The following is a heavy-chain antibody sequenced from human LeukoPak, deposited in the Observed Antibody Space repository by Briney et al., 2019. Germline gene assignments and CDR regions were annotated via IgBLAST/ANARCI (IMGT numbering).Heavy chain of an antibody. Sequence: SETLSLTRAVYGGSFSGYYWSSIRHPPGKGLEWIGEIKHSGRTNYHPSLKSRVTISVDTSRNQFSLKLSSVTAADTAVYYCVRDRDSNGWYSRFFDYWGQGTLVTVSS. D-gene: IGHD6-19*01. CDR3: VRDRDSNGWYSRFFDY. CDR1: GGSFSGYY. V-gene: IGHV4-34*01. CDR2: IKHSGRT. J-gene: IGHJ4*02.